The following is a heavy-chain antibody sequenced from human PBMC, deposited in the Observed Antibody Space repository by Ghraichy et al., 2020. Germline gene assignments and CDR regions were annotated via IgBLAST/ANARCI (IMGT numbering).Heavy chain of an antibody. CDR2: IDWDDDK. J-gene: IGHJ6*02. CDR3: ARIPMIRASLFGMDV. CDR1: GFSLSTSGMC. Sequence: QTLSLTCTFSGFSLSTSGMCVSWIRQPPGKALEWLARIDWDDDKYYSTSMKTRLNISKDTSKNQVVLTMTNMDPVDPATYYCARIPMIRASLFGMDVWGQGTTVTVSS. D-gene: IGHD3-10*01. V-gene: IGHV2-70*11.